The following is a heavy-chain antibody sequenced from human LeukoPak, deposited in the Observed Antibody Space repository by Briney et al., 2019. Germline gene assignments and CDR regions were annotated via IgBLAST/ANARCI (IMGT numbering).Heavy chain of an antibody. J-gene: IGHJ4*02. D-gene: IGHD6-6*01. CDR2: INPNSGGT. CDR1: GYTFTGYY. Sequence: EASVKVSCKASGYTFTGYYMHWVRQAPGQGLEWMGWINPNSGGTNYAQKFQGRVTMTRDTSISTAYMELSRLRSDDTAVYYCARARSSLHQSELDYWGQGTLVTVSS. V-gene: IGHV1-2*02. CDR3: ARARSSLHQSELDY.